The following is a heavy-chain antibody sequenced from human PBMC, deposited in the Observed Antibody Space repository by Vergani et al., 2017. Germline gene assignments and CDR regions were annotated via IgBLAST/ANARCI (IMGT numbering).Heavy chain of an antibody. CDR3: AGDVGSSCYHWFDP. Sequence: QVQLQESGPGLVKPSQTLSLTCTVSGGSISSYYWSWIRQPPGQGLEWIGFIYYSGSTNNNPSLKSRVTISVDTSKNQSSLKLIAVTAADTAVYYCAGDVGSSCYHWFDPWGQGTLVTVSS. D-gene: IGHD6-13*01. CDR1: GGSISSYY. V-gene: IGHV4-59*01. CDR2: IYYSGST. J-gene: IGHJ5*02.